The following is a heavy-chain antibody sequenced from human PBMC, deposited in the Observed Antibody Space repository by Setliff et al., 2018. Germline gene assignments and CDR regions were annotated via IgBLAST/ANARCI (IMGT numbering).Heavy chain of an antibody. V-gene: IGHV1-46*01. CDR2: VDPEDGST. Sequence: GASVKVSCKVSGYTFTDYYMHWVQQAPGKGLEWMGLVDPEDGSTSYAQKFQGRVTMTRDTSTSTVYMELSSLRSEDTAVYYCARDLTRPLVVVPYGMDVWGQGTTVTVSS. J-gene: IGHJ6*02. CDR1: GYTFTDYY. CDR3: ARDLTRPLVVVPYGMDV. D-gene: IGHD2-15*01.